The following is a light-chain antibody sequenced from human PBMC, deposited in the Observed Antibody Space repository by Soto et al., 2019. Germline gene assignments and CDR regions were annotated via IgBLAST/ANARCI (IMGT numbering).Light chain of an antibody. CDR3: QQYNNRPWT. V-gene: IGKV3-15*01. CDR2: GAS. CDR1: QSVSSN. J-gene: IGKJ1*01. Sequence: EIVMTQSPATLSVSPEERATLSCRASQSVSSNLAWYQQKPGQAPRLLIYGASTRATGIPARFSGSGSGTEFTLTISSLQSEDFAVYYCQQYNNRPWTFGQGTKV.